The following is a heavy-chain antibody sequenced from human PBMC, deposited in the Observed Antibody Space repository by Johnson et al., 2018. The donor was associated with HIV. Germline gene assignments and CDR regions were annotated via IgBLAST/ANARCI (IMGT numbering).Heavy chain of an antibody. CDR3: AKGGVGYTRTWFDAFDI. V-gene: IGHV3-73*01. J-gene: IGHJ3*02. Sequence: VQLVESGGGLVQPGGSRKLSCAASGFTFSGSAMHWVRQASGKGLEWVGRISSKANSYAPTYAASVKGRFTISRDDSKNTAYLQMNRLRAEDTDVDYCAKGGVGYTRTWFDAFDIWGPGTMFTVSS. D-gene: IGHD6-13*01. CDR2: ISSKANSYAP. CDR1: GFTFSGSA.